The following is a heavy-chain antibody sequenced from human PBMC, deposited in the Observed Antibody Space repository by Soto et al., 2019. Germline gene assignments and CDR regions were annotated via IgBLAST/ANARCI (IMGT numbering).Heavy chain of an antibody. CDR1: GYTFTSYA. D-gene: IGHD5-12*01. CDR3: ARGGRLEGGYSGYDSRYYFDY. V-gene: IGHV1-3*01. Sequence: QVQLVQSGAEVKKPGASVKVSCKASGYTFTSYAMHWVRQDPGQRLEWMGWINAGNGNTKYSQKFQGRVTITRDTSASTAYMELSSLRSEDTAVYYCARGGRLEGGYSGYDSRYYFDYWGQGTLVTVSS. J-gene: IGHJ4*02. CDR2: INAGNGNT.